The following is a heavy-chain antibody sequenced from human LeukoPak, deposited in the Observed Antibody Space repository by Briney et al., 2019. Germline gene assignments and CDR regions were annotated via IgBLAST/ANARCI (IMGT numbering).Heavy chain of an antibody. J-gene: IGHJ4*02. V-gene: IGHV3-23*01. D-gene: IGHD3-10*01. CDR1: GFTFSSYA. CDR2: ISGSGGST. Sequence: GGSLRLSCAASGFTFSSYAMSWVRQAPGKGLEWVSAISGSGGSTYYADSVKGRFTISRDNSKNTLYLQMNSLRAEDTAVYYCAKGHYYGSGRKWGNFDYWGQGTLVTVSS. CDR3: AKGHYYGSGRKWGNFDY.